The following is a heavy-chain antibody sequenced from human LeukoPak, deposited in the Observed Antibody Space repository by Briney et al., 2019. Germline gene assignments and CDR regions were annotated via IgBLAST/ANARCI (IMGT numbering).Heavy chain of an antibody. CDR3: ASRSDSRYRGVIRPFDY. Sequence: PSETLSLTCTVSGGSISSSSYYWGWIRQPPGKGLEWIGSIYYSGSTYYNPSLKSRVTISVDTSKNQFSLKLSSVTAADTAVYYSASRSDSRYRGVIRPFDYWGQGTLVTVSS. D-gene: IGHD3-10*01. J-gene: IGHJ4*02. V-gene: IGHV4-39*01. CDR2: IYYSGST. CDR1: GGSISSSSYY.